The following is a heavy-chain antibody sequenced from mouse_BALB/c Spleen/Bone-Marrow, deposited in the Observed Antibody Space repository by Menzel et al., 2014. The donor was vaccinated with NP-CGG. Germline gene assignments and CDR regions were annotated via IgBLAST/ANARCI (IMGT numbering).Heavy chain of an antibody. CDR2: IDPYSGGT. J-gene: IGHJ2*01. CDR1: GYAFTNYN. Sequence: EVQLVESGPELVKPGASVKVSCKASGYAFTNYNMNWVKQSHGKSLEWIEYIDPYSGGTNYNQKFRGKATLTVDKSSSTAYMHLNSLTSEDSAVYYCSRGVLAYFDYWGQGTTLTVPS. D-gene: IGHD2-14*01. CDR3: SRGVLAYFDY. V-gene: IGHV1S135*01.